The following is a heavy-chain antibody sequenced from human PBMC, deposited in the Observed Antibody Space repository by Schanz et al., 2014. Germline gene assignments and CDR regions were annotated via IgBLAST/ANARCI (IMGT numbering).Heavy chain of an antibody. V-gene: IGHV3-13*01. Sequence: EVQLVESGGGLIQPGGSLRLSCVASGFTVSSNYMSWVRQVRGKGLEWVSSISPSGDTHYLASVKGRFTISRENAKSSLYLQMDHLRVEDTAAYYCAGAAVGFIVDAFDLWGRGTMVIVSS. D-gene: IGHD6-19*01. CDR3: AGAAVGFIVDAFDL. J-gene: IGHJ3*01. CDR1: GFTVSSNY. CDR2: ISPSGDT.